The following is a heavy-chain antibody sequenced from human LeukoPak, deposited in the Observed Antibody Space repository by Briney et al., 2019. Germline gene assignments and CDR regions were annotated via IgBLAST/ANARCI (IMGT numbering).Heavy chain of an antibody. CDR3: TRGGGWSLPYWYFDL. D-gene: IGHD6-19*01. CDR1: GFTFGDYA. Sequence: GGSLRLSCTASGFTFGDYAMSWFRQAPGKGLEWVGFIRSKAYGGTTEYAASVKGRFTISRDDSKSIAYLQMNNLKAEDTAVYYCTRGGGWSLPYWYFDLWGRGTLVTVSS. CDR2: IRSKAYGGTT. J-gene: IGHJ2*01. V-gene: IGHV3-49*03.